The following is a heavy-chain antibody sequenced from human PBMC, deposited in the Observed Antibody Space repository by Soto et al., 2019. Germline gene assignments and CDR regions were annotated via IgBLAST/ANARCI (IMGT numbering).Heavy chain of an antibody. J-gene: IGHJ2*01. V-gene: IGHV4-30-4*01. CDR1: GGSISGGVYY. Sequence: QVQLQESGPGLVKPSQTLSLTCTVSGGSISGGVYYWSWIRQPPAKGLEWIGYIFDSGSTYYNPSLKSRVTISVDTSKNQFSLRLSSVTAADTAVYYCAREIIPLTTDWYFDLWGRGTLVTVSS. D-gene: IGHD4-17*01. CDR3: AREIIPLTTDWYFDL. CDR2: IFDSGST.